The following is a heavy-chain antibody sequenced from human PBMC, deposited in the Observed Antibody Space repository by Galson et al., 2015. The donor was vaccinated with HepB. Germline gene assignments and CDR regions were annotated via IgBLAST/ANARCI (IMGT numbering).Heavy chain of an antibody. D-gene: IGHD3-22*01. V-gene: IGHV5-51*03. J-gene: IGHJ3*02. CDR1: GYSFTSYW. CDR2: IYPGDSDT. CDR3: ARVGRDYYDSSGYYYDAFDI. Sequence: QSGAEVKKPGESLKISCKGSGYSFTSYWIGWVRQMPGKGLEWMGIIYPGDSDTRYSPSFQGQVTISADKSISTAYLQWSSLKASDTAMYYCARVGRDYYDSSGYYYDAFDIWGQGTMVTVSS.